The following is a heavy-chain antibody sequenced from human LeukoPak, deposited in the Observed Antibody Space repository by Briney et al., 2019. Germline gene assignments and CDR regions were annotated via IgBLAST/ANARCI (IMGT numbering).Heavy chain of an antibody. CDR1: GFTFNSYR. Sequence: PGGSLRLSCAASGFTFNSYRMNWVRQAPGKGLEWVAVISYDGSNKYYADSVKGRFTISRDNSKNTLYLQMNSLRAEDTAVYYCAKELGGYSGYDPLDYWGQGTLVTVSS. V-gene: IGHV3-30*18. CDR2: ISYDGSNK. D-gene: IGHD5-12*01. CDR3: AKELGGYSGYDPLDY. J-gene: IGHJ4*02.